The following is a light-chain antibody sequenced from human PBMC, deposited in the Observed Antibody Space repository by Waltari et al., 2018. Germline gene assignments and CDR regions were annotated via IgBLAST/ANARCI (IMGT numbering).Light chain of an antibody. CDR2: GND. CDR3: AAWDDSLSGRVM. J-gene: IGLJ2*01. Sequence: QAPAPKPPTIGNDHRPAGFPDRFSGSQSGTSASLAISGLRSEDEADYYCAAWDDSLSGRVMIGGGTKLTVL. V-gene: IGLV1-47*02.